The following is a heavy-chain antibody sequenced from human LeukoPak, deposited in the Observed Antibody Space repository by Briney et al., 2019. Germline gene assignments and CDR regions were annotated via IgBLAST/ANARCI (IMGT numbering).Heavy chain of an antibody. CDR1: GFTFRNYV. CDR2: TSSDLNVK. Sequence: GGSLRLSCAASGFTFRNYVIHWVRQAPGKGLEWVAVTSSDLNVKLYADSVKGRFTISRDNSRSTLYLQMNSLRPEDTAIYYCARGRETTLYYFDYWGQGTLVTVSS. CDR3: ARGRETTLYYFDY. V-gene: IGHV3-30-3*01. J-gene: IGHJ4*02. D-gene: IGHD1-7*01.